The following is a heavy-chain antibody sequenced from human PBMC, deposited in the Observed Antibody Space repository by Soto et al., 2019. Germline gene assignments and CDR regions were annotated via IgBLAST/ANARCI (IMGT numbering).Heavy chain of an antibody. CDR2: ISGSGGST. J-gene: IGHJ6*02. D-gene: IGHD3-3*01. Sequence: GGSLRLSCAASGFTFSSYAMSWVRQAPGKGLEWVSAISGSGGSTYYADSVKGRFTISRDNSKNTLYLQMNSLRAEDTAVYYCAKYSGRYYDFWSGYPLSRYYYGMDVWGQGTTVTVSS. CDR3: AKYSGRYYDFWSGYPLSRYYYGMDV. V-gene: IGHV3-23*01. CDR1: GFTFSSYA.